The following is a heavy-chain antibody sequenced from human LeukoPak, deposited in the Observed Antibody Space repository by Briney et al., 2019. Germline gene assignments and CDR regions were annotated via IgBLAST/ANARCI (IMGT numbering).Heavy chain of an antibody. V-gene: IGHV3-66*01. CDR1: GFTVSSNY. Sequence: GGSLRHSCAASGFTVSSNYMSWVRQAPGKGLEWVSVIYSGGSTYYADSVKGRFTISRDNSKNTLYLQMNSLRAEDTAVYYCASDTMTYYYDSSGPGDYYYGMDVWGQGTTVTVSS. J-gene: IGHJ6*02. CDR2: IYSGGST. CDR3: ASDTMTYYYDSSGPGDYYYGMDV. D-gene: IGHD3-22*01.